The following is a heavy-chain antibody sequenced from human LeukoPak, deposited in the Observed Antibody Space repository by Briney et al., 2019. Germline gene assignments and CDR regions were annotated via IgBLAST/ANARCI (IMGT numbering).Heavy chain of an antibody. CDR3: ARRDGSGSSP. V-gene: IGHV4-39*01. CDR1: GGSISSYY. D-gene: IGHD3-10*01. Sequence: SETLSLTCTVSGGSISSYYWGWIRQPPGKGLEWIGSIYYSGSTYYNPSLKSRVTISVDTSKNQFSLKLSSVTAADTAVYYCARRDGSGSSPWGQGTLVTVSS. CDR2: IYYSGST. J-gene: IGHJ5*02.